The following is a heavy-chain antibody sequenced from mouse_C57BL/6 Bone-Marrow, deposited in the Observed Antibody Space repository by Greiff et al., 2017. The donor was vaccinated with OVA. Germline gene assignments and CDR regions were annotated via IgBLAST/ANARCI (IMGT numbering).Heavy chain of an antibody. D-gene: IGHD1-1*01. Sequence: EVQLQQSGAELVKPGASVKLSCTASGFNIKDYYMHWVKQRTEQGLEWIGRIDPEDGDNKYAPKFPGKATITADTSSNTAYLQLSSLTSEDTAVYYCATVTTVVATADYWGQGTTLTVSS. CDR1: GFNIKDYY. V-gene: IGHV14-2*01. CDR3: ATVTTVVATADY. J-gene: IGHJ2*01. CDR2: IDPEDGDN.